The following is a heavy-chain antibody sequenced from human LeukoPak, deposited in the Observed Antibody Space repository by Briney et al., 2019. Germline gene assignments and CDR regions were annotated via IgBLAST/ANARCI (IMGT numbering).Heavy chain of an antibody. Sequence: PSETLSLTCAVYGGSFSGYYWSWIRQPPGKGLEWIGEINHSGSTYYNPSLKSRVTLSVDTSKNQFSLNLSSVTAADTAVYYCARNRTSFGVVISGVNWFDPWGQGTLVTVSS. CDR2: INHSGST. CDR1: GGSFSGYY. D-gene: IGHD3-3*01. V-gene: IGHV4-34*01. CDR3: ARNRTSFGVVISGVNWFDP. J-gene: IGHJ5*02.